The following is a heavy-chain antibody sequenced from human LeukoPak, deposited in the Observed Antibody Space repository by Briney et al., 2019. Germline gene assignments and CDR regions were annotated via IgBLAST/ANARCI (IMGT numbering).Heavy chain of an antibody. V-gene: IGHV4-34*01. CDR1: GGSFSGYY. CDR2: INHSGST. Sequence: SETLSLTCAVYGGSFSGYYWSWIRQPPGKGLEWIGEINHSGSTNYNPSLKSRVTISVDTSKNQFSLKLSSVTAADTAVYYCARKRGYSYGYAFDIWGQGTMVTVPS. D-gene: IGHD5-18*01. J-gene: IGHJ3*02. CDR3: ARKRGYSYGYAFDI.